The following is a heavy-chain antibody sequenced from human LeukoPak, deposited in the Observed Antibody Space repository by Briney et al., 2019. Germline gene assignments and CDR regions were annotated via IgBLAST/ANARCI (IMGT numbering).Heavy chain of an antibody. D-gene: IGHD2-8*01. J-gene: IGHJ4*02. CDR3: ASSRPYCTNGVCFYFDY. CDR1: GFTLSSYE. Sequence: QPGGCLRLSCAASGFTLSSYEMNWVRQPPGKGLEWVSYLSSRGSNIYYADSVKGRFTISRDNAKNSLYLQMNSLRAEDTAVYYCASSRPYCTNGVCFYFDYWGQGTLVTVSA. V-gene: IGHV3-48*03. CDR2: LSSRGSNI.